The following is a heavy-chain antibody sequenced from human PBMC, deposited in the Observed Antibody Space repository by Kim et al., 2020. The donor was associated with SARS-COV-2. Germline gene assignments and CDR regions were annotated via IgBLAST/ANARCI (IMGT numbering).Heavy chain of an antibody. CDR2: ISSSSSYI. Sequence: GGSLRLSCAASGFTFSSYSMNWVRQAPGKGLEWVSSISSSSSYIYYADSVKGRFTISRDNAKNSLYLQMNSLRAEDTAVYYCARAHTFDTMIVVPTSGYWGQGTLVTVSS. CDR3: ARAHTFDTMIVVPTSGY. V-gene: IGHV3-21*01. J-gene: IGHJ4*02. CDR1: GFTFSSYS. D-gene: IGHD3-22*01.